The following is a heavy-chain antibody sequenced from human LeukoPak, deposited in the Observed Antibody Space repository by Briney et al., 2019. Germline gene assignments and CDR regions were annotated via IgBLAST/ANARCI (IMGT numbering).Heavy chain of an antibody. CDR2: ISSSSSYI. V-gene: IGHV3-21*01. D-gene: IGHD5-18*01. CDR1: GFTLSSYS. CDR3: ARGLPRGYSQTGYYFDY. Sequence: PGGSLRLSCAASGFTLSSYSMNWVRQAPGKGLEWVSSISSSSSYIYYADSVKGRFTISRDNAKNSLYLQMNSLRAEDTAVYYCARGLPRGYSQTGYYFDYWGQGTLVTVSS. J-gene: IGHJ4*02.